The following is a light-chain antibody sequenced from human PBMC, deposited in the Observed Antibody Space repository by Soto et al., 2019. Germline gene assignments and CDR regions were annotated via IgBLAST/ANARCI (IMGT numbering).Light chain of an antibody. CDR3: TSYTGSSSPYV. J-gene: IGLJ1*01. Sequence: QSALTQPASVSGSPGQSIAISCTGTSSDVGSYNYVSWYQQHPDKAPRLIIYDVSNRPSGVSDRFSGSKSGNTASLTISGLQAEDGADYYCTSYTGSSSPYVFGVGTKVNAL. V-gene: IGLV2-14*03. CDR1: SSDVGSYNY. CDR2: DVS.